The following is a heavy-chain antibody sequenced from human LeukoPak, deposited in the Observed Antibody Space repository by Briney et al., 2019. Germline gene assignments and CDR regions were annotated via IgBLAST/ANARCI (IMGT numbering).Heavy chain of an antibody. CDR1: GGSISSYY. CDR2: IYSSGGT. Sequence: SKTLSLTCTVSGGSISSYYWNWIRQPAGKGLEWIGRIYSSGGTNYNPSLKSRVTMSVDTSKNQFSLKLSSVTAADTAVYYCARDSDGSGSYFHWGQGTLVTVSS. D-gene: IGHD3-10*01. CDR3: ARDSDGSGSYFH. V-gene: IGHV4-4*07. J-gene: IGHJ4*02.